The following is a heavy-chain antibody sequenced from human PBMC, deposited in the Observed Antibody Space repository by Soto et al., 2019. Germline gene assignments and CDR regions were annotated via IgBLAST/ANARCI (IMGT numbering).Heavy chain of an antibody. V-gene: IGHV1-46*03. CDR3: ARATDIAVAGTGVDY. D-gene: IGHD6-19*01. Sequence: ASVKVSCKAAGYTFTSYYMHWVRQAPGQGLEWMGIINPSGGSTSYAQKFQGRVTMTRDTSTSTVYMELSSLRSEDTAVYYCARATDIAVAGTGVDYWGQGNLVTSPQ. CDR2: INPSGGST. J-gene: IGHJ4*02. CDR1: GYTFTSYY.